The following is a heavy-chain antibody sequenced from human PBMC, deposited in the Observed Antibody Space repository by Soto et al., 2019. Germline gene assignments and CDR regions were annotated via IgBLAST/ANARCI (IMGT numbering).Heavy chain of an antibody. CDR1: GGSISSYY. CDR3: ARGPGSYNWFDS. Sequence: KTSETLSLTCTVSGGSISSYYWSWIRQPAGKGLEWIGRIYTSGITKYNPSLESRVTMSVDTSKNQFSLSLSSVTAADTAVYYCARGPGSYNWFDSWGQGTLVTVSS. D-gene: IGHD3-10*01. V-gene: IGHV4-4*07. CDR2: IYTSGIT. J-gene: IGHJ5*01.